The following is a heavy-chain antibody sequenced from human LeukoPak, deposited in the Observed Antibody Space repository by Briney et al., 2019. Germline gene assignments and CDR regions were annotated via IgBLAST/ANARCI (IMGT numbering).Heavy chain of an antibody. CDR3: AREWTGSGSYYNPSDAFDI. V-gene: IGHV3-30-3*01. Sequence: PGRSLRLSCAASGFTFSSYAMHWVRQAPGKGLEWVAVISYDGSNKYYADSVKGRFTISRDNSKNTLYLQMNSLRAEDTAVYYCAREWTGSGSYYNPSDAFDIWGQGTMVTVSS. CDR2: ISYDGSNK. D-gene: IGHD3-10*01. J-gene: IGHJ3*02. CDR1: GFTFSSYA.